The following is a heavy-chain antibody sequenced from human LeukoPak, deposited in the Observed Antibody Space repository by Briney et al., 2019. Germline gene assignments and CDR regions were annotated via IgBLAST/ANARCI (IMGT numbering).Heavy chain of an antibody. CDR3: ASFPPPGDY. J-gene: IGHJ4*02. V-gene: IGHV4-39*07. CDR2: IFYSGST. Sequence: SETLSLTCTVSGGSISTSNYYWGWIRQPPGKGLEWIGNIFYSGSTYYSPSLRSRVTISLDTSRNQFSLKLNSVTAADTAVYYCASFPPPGDYWGQGTLVTVSS. CDR1: GGSISTSNYY.